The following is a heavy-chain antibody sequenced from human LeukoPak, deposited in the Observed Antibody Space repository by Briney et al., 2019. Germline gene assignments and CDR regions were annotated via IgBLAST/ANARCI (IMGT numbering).Heavy chain of an antibody. D-gene: IGHD2-2*01. CDR1: GFTFGDYA. CDR2: ISGSGGST. Sequence: GGSLRLSCTASGFTFGDYAMSWFRQAPGKGLEWVSAISGSGGSTYYADSVKGRFTISRDNSKNTLYLQMNSLRAEDTAVYYCAKSGDIVVVPAAVFDYWGQGTLVTVSS. CDR3: AKSGDIVVVPAAVFDY. J-gene: IGHJ4*02. V-gene: IGHV3-23*01.